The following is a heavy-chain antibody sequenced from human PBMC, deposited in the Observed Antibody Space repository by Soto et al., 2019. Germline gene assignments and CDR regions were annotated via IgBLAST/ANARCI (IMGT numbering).Heavy chain of an antibody. CDR1: GVTFSFFW. CDR2: INQNGSEK. Sequence: GGSLRLSCAAPGVTFSFFWLSWVRQAPGKGLEWVANINQNGSEKNYVDSVKGRFTSSRDNGKNSLYLQMNSLRADDTSFYYFATLLRHLNWSTGATFDYWVQESLVTDSS. V-gene: IGHV3-7*03. CDR3: ATLLRHLNWSTGATFDY. D-gene: IGHD3-9*01. J-gene: IGHJ4*02.